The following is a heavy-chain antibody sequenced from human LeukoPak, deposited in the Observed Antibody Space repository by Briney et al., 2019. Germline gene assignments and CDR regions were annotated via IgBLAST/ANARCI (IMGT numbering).Heavy chain of an antibody. Sequence: PSETLSLTCGVYGGSFSAYYWSWIRQPPGKGLEWIGYIYYSGSTNHNPPLRSRVTISGDTSKNQLSLKLSSVTAADTAVYYCASGYYYDSSGYFVYWGQGTLVTVSS. D-gene: IGHD3-22*01. CDR1: GGSFSAYY. CDR2: IYYSGST. V-gene: IGHV4-59*01. J-gene: IGHJ4*02. CDR3: ASGYYYDSSGYFVY.